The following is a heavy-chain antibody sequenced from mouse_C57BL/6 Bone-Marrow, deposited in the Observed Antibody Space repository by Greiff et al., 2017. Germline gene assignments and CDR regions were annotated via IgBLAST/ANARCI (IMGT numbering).Heavy chain of an antibody. Sequence: QVQLQQSGPELVKPGASVKISCKASGYAFSSSWMNWVKQRPGKGLEWIGRIYPGDGDTNYNGKFKGKATLTADKASSTAYMQLSSLTSEDSAVYFCATRFAYWGQGTLVTVSA. CDR3: ATRFAY. V-gene: IGHV1-82*01. CDR2: IYPGDGDT. J-gene: IGHJ3*01. CDR1: GYAFSSSW.